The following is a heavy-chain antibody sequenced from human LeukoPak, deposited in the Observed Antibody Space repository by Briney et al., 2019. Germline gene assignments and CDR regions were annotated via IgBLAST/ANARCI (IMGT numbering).Heavy chain of an antibody. V-gene: IGHV4-39*01. D-gene: IGHD5-12*01. J-gene: IGHJ6*02. CDR1: GDSISSSPYY. Sequence: PSETLSLTCTVSGDSISSSPYYWGWIRQPPGKGLEWIGSISNSWSTYYNTSLRSRLTISVDTAENQFSLKLNSVTAADTAVYYCARISGGVASGYYYGMDVWGQGTTVTVSS. CDR3: ARISGGVASGYYYGMDV. CDR2: ISNSWST.